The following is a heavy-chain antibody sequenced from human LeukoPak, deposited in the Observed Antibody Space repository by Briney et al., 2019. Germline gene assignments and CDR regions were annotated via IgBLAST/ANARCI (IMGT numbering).Heavy chain of an antibody. CDR1: GYTFTSYY. CDR2: INPSGGST. Sequence: ASVKVSCKASGYTFTSYYIHWVRQAPGQGLEWVGIINPSGGSTTYAQKFQGRVTMTSDTSTSTVYMELSSLRSEDTAVYYCARDPTVITSSRITIFGVVKSPYNWFDPWGQGTLVTVSS. V-gene: IGHV1-46*01. CDR3: ARDPTVITSSRITIFGVVKSPYNWFDP. J-gene: IGHJ5*02. D-gene: IGHD3-3*01.